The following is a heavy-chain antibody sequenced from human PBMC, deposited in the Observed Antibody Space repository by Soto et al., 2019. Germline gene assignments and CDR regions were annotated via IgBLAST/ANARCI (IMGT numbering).Heavy chain of an antibody. J-gene: IGHJ5*01. D-gene: IGHD2-21*01. Sequence: ALLKVSCKASGYTFTSYHVHCVRHNNRQGLEWMGIINPSGGSTSYAQKFQGRVTMTRDTSTRTVYMELISLRFGDPAFFFFKGVDGIGDWRQVLASW. CDR2: INPSGGST. CDR3: KGVDGIGDWRQVLAS. V-gene: IGHV1-46*01. CDR1: GYTFTSYH.